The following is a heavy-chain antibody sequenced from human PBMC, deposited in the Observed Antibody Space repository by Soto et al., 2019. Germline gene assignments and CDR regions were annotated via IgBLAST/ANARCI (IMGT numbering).Heavy chain of an antibody. V-gene: IGHV3-15*01. D-gene: IGHD2-2*01. Sequence: PGGSLRLSCAASGFTFSNAWMSWVRQAPGKGLEWVGRIKSKTDGGTTDYAAPVKGRFTISRDDSKNTLYLQMNSLKTEDTAVYYCTSPYCSGTRCYVDAFDIWGQGTMVTVSS. CDR1: GFTFSNAW. CDR2: IKSKTDGGTT. CDR3: TSPYCSGTRCYVDAFDI. J-gene: IGHJ3*02.